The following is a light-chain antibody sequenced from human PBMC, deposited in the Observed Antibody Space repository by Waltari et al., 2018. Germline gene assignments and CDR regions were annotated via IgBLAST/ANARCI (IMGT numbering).Light chain of an antibody. J-gene: IGLJ3*02. CDR2: END. Sequence: QSVLTQPPSVSAAPGQTVTISCSGSSSNLGTNYVSWYRHLPGTAPKLLIYENDKRPSGSPGRFSGSRSGTSATLGITGLQTGDEAVYYCGTWDSSLSAGVFGGGTKLTVL. CDR3: GTWDSSLSAGV. CDR1: SSNLGTNY. V-gene: IGLV1-51*02.